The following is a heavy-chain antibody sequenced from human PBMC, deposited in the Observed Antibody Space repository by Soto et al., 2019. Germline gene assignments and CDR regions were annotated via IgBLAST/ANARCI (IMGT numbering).Heavy chain of an antibody. V-gene: IGHV4-39*01. CDR3: ARHQRNRYSSSFDHWFDP. Sequence: SETLSLTCTVSGGSISSSSYYWGWIRQPPGKGLEWIGSIYYSGSTYYNPSLKSRVTISVDTSKNQFSLKLSSVTAADTAVYYCARHQRNRYSSSFDHWFDPWGQGTLVTVSS. CDR1: GGSISSSSYY. CDR2: IYYSGST. J-gene: IGHJ5*02. D-gene: IGHD6-6*01.